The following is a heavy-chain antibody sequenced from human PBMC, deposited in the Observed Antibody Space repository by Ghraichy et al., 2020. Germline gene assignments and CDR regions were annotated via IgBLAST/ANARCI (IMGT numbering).Heavy chain of an antibody. J-gene: IGHJ4*02. V-gene: IGHV4-59*08. D-gene: IGHD6-19*01. CDR1: GGSISGYY. Sequence: SQTLSLTCTVSGGSISGYYWSWIRQPPGKGLEWVGYIYNNGITNYNPSLKSRLTISVDTSKNQFSLNLSSVTAADTAVYYCARRRAVPGLDYWGLGTLVTVSS. CDR2: IYNNGIT. CDR3: ARRRAVPGLDY.